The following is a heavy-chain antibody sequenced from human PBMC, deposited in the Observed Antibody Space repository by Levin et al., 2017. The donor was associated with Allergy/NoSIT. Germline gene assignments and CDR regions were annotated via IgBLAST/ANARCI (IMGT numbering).Heavy chain of an antibody. CDR1: GFTFSSYA. J-gene: IGHJ4*02. V-gene: IGHV3-23*01. D-gene: IGHD3-22*01. Sequence: GGSLRLSCAASGFTFSSYAMSWVRQAPGKGLEWVSAISGSGGSTYYADSVKGRFTISRDNSKNTLYLQMNSLRAEDTAVYYCAKDLTMIVVVITHKTGDYWGQGTLVTVSS. CDR3: AKDLTMIVVVITHKTGDY. CDR2: ISGSGGST.